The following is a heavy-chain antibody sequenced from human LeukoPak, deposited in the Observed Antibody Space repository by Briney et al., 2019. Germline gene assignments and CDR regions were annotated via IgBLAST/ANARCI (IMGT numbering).Heavy chain of an antibody. Sequence: PSETLSLTCAVSGYSISSSNWWGWIRQPPGKGLEWIGHIYYSGSTYYSPSLKSRVTMSVDTSKNQFSLKLSSVTAVDTAVYYCARDYGSGSYDYYYYYGMDVWGQGTTVTVSS. CDR1: GYSISSSNW. J-gene: IGHJ6*02. CDR2: IYYSGST. D-gene: IGHD3-10*01. V-gene: IGHV4-28*03. CDR3: ARDYGSGSYDYYYYYGMDV.